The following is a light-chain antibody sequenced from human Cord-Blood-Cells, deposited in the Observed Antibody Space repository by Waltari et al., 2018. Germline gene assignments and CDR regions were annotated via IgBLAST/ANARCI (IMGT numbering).Light chain of an antibody. CDR1: QGISSY. J-gene: IGKJ1*01. CDR3: QQYYSYPPWT. V-gene: IGKV1-8*01. Sequence: AIRITQSPSSLSASTGDRVTITCRASQGISSYLAWYQQKPGKAPKLLIYAASTLQSGVPSRFSGSVSGTDFTLTISCLQSEDFATYYCQQYYSYPPWTFGQGTKVEIK. CDR2: AAS.